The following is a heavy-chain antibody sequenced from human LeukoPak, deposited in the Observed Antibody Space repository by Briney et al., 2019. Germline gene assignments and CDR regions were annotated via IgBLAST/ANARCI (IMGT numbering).Heavy chain of an antibody. Sequence: PSETLSLTCTVSSGSLSSGSYYWRWIRQPPGKGLEWIGYIYYSGSTNYNPSLKSRVTISVDTSKNQFSLKLSSVTAADTAVYYCARERRTIVVPAASNWFDPWGQGTLVTVSS. V-gene: IGHV4-61*01. CDR3: ARERRTIVVPAASNWFDP. CDR2: IYYSGST. D-gene: IGHD2-2*01. J-gene: IGHJ5*02. CDR1: SGSLSSGSYY.